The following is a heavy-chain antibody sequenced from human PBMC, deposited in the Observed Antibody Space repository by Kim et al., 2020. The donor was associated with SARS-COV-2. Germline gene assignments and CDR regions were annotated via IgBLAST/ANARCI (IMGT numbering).Heavy chain of an antibody. Sequence: GGSLRLSCAASGFTFSSYAMSWVRQAPGKGLEWVSAISGSGGSTYYADSVKGRFTISRDNSKNTLYLQMNSLRAEDTAVYYCAKVRYCSSTSCYAPSSRATYYYGMDVWGQGTTVTVSS. CDR1: GFTFSSYA. CDR3: AKVRYCSSTSCYAPSSRATYYYGMDV. J-gene: IGHJ6*02. V-gene: IGHV3-23*01. D-gene: IGHD2-2*01. CDR2: ISGSGGST.